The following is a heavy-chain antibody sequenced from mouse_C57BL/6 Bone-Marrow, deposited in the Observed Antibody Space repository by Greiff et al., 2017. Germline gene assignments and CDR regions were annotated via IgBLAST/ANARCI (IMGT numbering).Heavy chain of an antibody. Sequence: EVKLMESGGGLVQPGGSLKLSCAASGFTFSDYYMYWVRQTPEKRLAWVAYISNGGGSTYYPDTVKGRFTISRDNAKNTLYLQMSRLKSEDTAMYYCARHADGNDYGFAYWGQGTLVTVSA. CDR3: ARHADGNDYGFAY. V-gene: IGHV5-12*01. D-gene: IGHD2-4*01. CDR1: GFTFSDYY. CDR2: ISNGGGST. J-gene: IGHJ3*01.